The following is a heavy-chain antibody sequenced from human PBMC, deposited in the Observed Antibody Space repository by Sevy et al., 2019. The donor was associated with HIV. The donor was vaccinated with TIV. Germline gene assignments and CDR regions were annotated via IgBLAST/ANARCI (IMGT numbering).Heavy chain of an antibody. Sequence: GGSLRLSCAASGFTFSSYAMSWVRQAPGKGLEWVSAISGSGGSTYYADSVKGRFTISRDNSKNTLYLQMNSLRAEDTAVYYCAKVVVVPAAMAGGGEIDVWGKGTTVTVSS. CDR1: GFTFSSYA. J-gene: IGHJ6*04. CDR2: ISGSGGST. D-gene: IGHD2-2*01. V-gene: IGHV3-23*01. CDR3: AKVVVVPAAMAGGGEIDV.